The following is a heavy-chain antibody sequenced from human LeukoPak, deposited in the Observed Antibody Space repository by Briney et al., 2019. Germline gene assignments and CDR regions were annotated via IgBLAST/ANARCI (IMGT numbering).Heavy chain of an antibody. V-gene: IGHV3-15*01. J-gene: IGHJ4*02. CDR3: TTYSSGWNLIFDY. D-gene: IGHD6-19*01. Sequence: PGGSLRLSCAASGFGFSNAWMSWVRQAPGKGLEWVGRIKRKTDGGTTDYAAPVKGRFTISRDDSKNTLYLQMNSLKTEDTGVYYCTTYSSGWNLIFDYWGQGTLVTVSS. CDR1: GFGFSNAW. CDR2: IKRKTDGGTT.